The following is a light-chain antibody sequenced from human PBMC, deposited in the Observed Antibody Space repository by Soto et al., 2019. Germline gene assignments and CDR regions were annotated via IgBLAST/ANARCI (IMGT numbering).Light chain of an antibody. CDR1: QSVRSSY. V-gene: IGKV3-20*01. CDR2: GAS. Sequence: VFTQSACTLSLSPGERATLSCRASQSVRSSYLAWYQQKPGQAPRLLIYGASSRATGIPDRFSGSGSGTDFTLTINRLEPEDFAVYYCQQYGGMWTFGQGTKVDIK. CDR3: QQYGGMWT. J-gene: IGKJ1*01.